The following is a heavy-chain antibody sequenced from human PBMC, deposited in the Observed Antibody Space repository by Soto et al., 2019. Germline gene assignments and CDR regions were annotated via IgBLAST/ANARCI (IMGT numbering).Heavy chain of an antibody. CDR3: ARRGDSSGFMDY. V-gene: IGHV5-51*01. Sequence: GESLKISCKGSGYNFNSYWISWVRQMPGKGLEWMGIVYPGDSDTRYSPSFQGQVTISADKSISTAYLQWSSLKASDTAMYYCARRGDSSGFMDYWGQGIPVTVSS. J-gene: IGHJ4*02. CDR1: GYNFNSYW. D-gene: IGHD6-19*01. CDR2: VYPGDSDT.